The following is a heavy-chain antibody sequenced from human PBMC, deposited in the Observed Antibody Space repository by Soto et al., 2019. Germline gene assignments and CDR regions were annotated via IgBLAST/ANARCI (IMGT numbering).Heavy chain of an antibody. CDR2: IYYSGST. CDR1: GGSISSSSYY. CDR3: ARHVGIAASGRFYWFDP. D-gene: IGHD6-13*01. Sequence: QLQLQESGPGLVKPSETLSLTCTVSGGSISSSSYYWGWIRQPPGKGLEWIGRIYYSGSTYYHPCIKSRVTRSVDTSKNQSSLKLSAVTAADTAVYYWARHVGIAASGRFYWFDPWGQGTLVTVSS. V-gene: IGHV4-39*01. J-gene: IGHJ5*02.